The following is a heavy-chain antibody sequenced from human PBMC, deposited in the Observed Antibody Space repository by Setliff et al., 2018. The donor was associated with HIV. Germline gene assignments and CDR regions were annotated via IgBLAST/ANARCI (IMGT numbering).Heavy chain of an antibody. CDR2: ISYDGSDK. V-gene: IGHV3-30*07. D-gene: IGHD2-15*01. CDR3: ARVVGVAPYYYMDV. Sequence: GGSLRLSCAASGFTFSNYAMHWVRQAPGKGLEWLAVISYDGSDKYYADSVEGRFTISRDNNKNTLYLQMNSLRAEDTAVYYCARVVGVAPYYYMDVWGKGTTVTVSS. J-gene: IGHJ6*03. CDR1: GFTFSNYA.